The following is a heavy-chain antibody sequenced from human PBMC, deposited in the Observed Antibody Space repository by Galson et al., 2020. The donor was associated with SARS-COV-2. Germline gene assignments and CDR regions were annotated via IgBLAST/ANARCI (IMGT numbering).Heavy chain of an antibody. Sequence: GGSLRLSCAASGFTFSSYAMSWVRQAPGKGLEWVSAISGSGGSTYYADSVKGRFTISRDNSKNTLYLQMNSLRAEDTAVDYCAKDKFGDTAMRLTNWITLGYFDYWGQGTLVTVSS. D-gene: IGHD5-18*01. CDR1: GFTFSSYA. CDR2: ISGSGGST. V-gene: IGHV3-23*01. J-gene: IGHJ4*02. CDR3: AKDKFGDTAMRLTNWITLGYFDY.